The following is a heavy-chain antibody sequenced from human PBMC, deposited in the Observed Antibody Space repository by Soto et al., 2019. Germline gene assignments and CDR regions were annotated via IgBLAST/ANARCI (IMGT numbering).Heavy chain of an antibody. CDR2: IIPVFGTA. V-gene: IGHV1-69*01. Sequence: RXAVKVACKASGGPLSSYASSWVRRAPGQGLEWMGGIIPVFGTANYAQKFQGRVTITADESTSSAYMELSSLRSEDTAVYYCARSNIAALRYYYGMDVWGQRTTVTGSS. D-gene: IGHD6-13*01. CDR1: GGPLSSYA. CDR3: ARSNIAALRYYYGMDV. J-gene: IGHJ6*02.